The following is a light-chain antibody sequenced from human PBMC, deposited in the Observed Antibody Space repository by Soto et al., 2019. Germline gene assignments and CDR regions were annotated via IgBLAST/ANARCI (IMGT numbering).Light chain of an antibody. V-gene: IGLV2-23*02. CDR2: EVS. CDR1: SGDVGGYNL. CDR3: CSYAGAGTFV. J-gene: IGLJ1*01. Sequence: QSALTQPASVSGSPGQSITISCTGTSGDVGGYNLVSWYQQHPGKAPKLIIHEVSERPSGVSSRFSASKSGRTDSLTISGLQAEDEADEYCCSYAGAGTFVFAPGTKLTVL.